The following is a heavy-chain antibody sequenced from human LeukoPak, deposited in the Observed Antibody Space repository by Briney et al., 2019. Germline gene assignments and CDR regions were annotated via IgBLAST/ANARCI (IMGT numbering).Heavy chain of an antibody. V-gene: IGHV4-4*02. CDR1: GGSISSSNW. CDR3: ARGQQLVPSGAFDI. J-gene: IGHJ3*02. CDR2: IYHSGST. Sequence: SETLSLTCAVSGGSISSSNWWSWVRQPPGKGLEWIGEIYHSGSTNYNPSLKSRVTISVDKSKNQFSLKLSSVTAADTAVYYCARGQQLVPSGAFDIWGQGTMVTVSS. D-gene: IGHD6-13*01.